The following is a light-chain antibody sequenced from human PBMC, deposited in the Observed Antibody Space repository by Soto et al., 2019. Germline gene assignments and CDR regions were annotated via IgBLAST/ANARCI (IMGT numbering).Light chain of an antibody. V-gene: IGKV3-11*01. Sequence: DIVLTQYPATLSSPPAERATLACRASQSVSSYLAWYQQKPGQAPRLLIYDASNRATGIAGRGSGRESRTDFTLTISSLQHEAVEVYCGQQRSNWLITFGRGTRVDIK. CDR3: QQRSNWLIT. CDR1: QSVSSY. CDR2: DAS. J-gene: IGKJ5*01.